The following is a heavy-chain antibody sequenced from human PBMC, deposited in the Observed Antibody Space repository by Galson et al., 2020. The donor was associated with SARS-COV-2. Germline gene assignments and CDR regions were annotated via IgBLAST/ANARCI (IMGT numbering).Heavy chain of an antibody. CDR1: GYTFTAYY. J-gene: IGHJ3*02. D-gene: IGHD3-3*02. CDR2: IYPNNGDT. CDR3: ALGIDTDAFDI. Sequence: ASVTVSCKASGYTFTAYYMHWVRQAPGQGLEWMGWIYPNNGDTDYAQKFQDRVTLTTDTSISTAYMELSRLRSDDTAVYYCALGIDTDAFDIWGQGTMVTVSS. V-gene: IGHV1-2*02.